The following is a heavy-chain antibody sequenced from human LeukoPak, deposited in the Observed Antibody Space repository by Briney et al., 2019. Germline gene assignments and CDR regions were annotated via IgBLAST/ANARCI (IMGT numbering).Heavy chain of an antibody. J-gene: IGHJ4*02. D-gene: IGHD3-16*01. CDR1: GGSISSSSYY. Sequence: SETLSLTCAVSGGSISSSSYYWGWLRQPQGKGLEWVGSIYYSGSTYYNPSLKSRVTISVDTYKNQFSLKLSSVTAADSAVYYCARVRRGGMGNWGQGTLVTVSS. CDR2: IYYSGST. CDR3: ARVRRGGMGN. V-gene: IGHV4-39*07.